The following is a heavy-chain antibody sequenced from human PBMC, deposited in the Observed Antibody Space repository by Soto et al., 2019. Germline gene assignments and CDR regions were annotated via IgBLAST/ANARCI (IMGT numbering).Heavy chain of an antibody. V-gene: IGHV1-69*13. Sequence: QVQLVQSGAEVKKPGASVKVSCKASGYTFTSYGISWVRQAPGQGLEWMGGIIPIFGTANYAQKFQGRVTITADESTSTAYMELSSLRSEDTAVYYCARDRGSGSIDYWGQGTLVTVSS. CDR2: IIPIFGTA. CDR1: GYTFTSYG. CDR3: ARDRGSGSIDY. J-gene: IGHJ4*02. D-gene: IGHD1-26*01.